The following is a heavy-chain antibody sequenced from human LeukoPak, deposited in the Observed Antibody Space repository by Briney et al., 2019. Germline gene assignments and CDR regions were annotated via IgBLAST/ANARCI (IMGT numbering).Heavy chain of an antibody. CDR2: INPNSGGT. Sequence: ASVKVSCKASGYTFTGYYMHWVRQAPGQGLEWMGWINPNSGGTNYAQKFQGRVTMTRDTSISTAYMELSRLRSDDTAVYYCARETTVYCSSTSCPIVRFDYWGQGTLVTDSS. D-gene: IGHD2-2*01. J-gene: IGHJ4*02. CDR3: ARETTVYCSSTSCPIVRFDY. CDR1: GYTFTGYY. V-gene: IGHV1-2*02.